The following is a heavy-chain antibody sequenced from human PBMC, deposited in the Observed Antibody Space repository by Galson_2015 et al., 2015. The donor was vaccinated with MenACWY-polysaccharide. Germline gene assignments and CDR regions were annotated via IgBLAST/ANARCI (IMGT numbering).Heavy chain of an antibody. CDR2: ISTSGNTI. CDR1: GFTFSSYE. D-gene: IGHD3-10*02. V-gene: IGHV3-48*03. CDR3: VRDRRSGGYYYVWEY. J-gene: IGHJ4*02. Sequence: SLRLSCAASGFTFSSYEMNWVRQAPGKGLEWVSYISTSGNTIFYADSVKGRFTISRDNARNSLYLQMNSLRAEDTALYYCVRDRRSGGYYYVWEYWGQGTLVTVSS.